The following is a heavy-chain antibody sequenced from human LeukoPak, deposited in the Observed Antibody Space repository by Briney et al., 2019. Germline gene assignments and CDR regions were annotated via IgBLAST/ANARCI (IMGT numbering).Heavy chain of an antibody. V-gene: IGHV4-39*07. CDR2: IYYSGDT. Sequence: SETLSLTCTVSGGSISSSSYYWGWIRQPPGKGLEWIGSIYYSGDTYYNPSLKSRVTISVDKSKNQFSLKLSSVTAADTAVYYCARSGEVVTGGGGLGYWGQGTLVTVSS. CDR1: GGSISSSSYY. J-gene: IGHJ4*02. CDR3: ARSGEVVTGGGGLGY. D-gene: IGHD3-22*01.